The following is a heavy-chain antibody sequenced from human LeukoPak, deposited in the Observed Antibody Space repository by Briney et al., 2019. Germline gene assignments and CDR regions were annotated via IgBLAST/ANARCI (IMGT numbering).Heavy chain of an antibody. D-gene: IGHD3-10*01. Sequence: SQTLSLTCTVSGGSISSGGYYWSWIRQHPGKGLEWIGYIYYSGSTYYNPSLKSRVTISVDSSKNQFSLKLSSVTAADTAVYYCAGHMGGSGPVDYWGQGTLVTVSP. CDR2: IYYSGST. J-gene: IGHJ4*02. CDR1: GGSISSGGYY. V-gene: IGHV4-31*03. CDR3: AGHMGGSGPVDY.